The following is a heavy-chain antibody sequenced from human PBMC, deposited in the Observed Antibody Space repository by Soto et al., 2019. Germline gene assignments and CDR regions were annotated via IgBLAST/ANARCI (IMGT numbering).Heavy chain of an antibody. V-gene: IGHV3-23*01. D-gene: IGHD3-10*01. CDR3: AKKVNSGPGSQYFDY. CDR2: FRSSGDGGTT. CDR1: GFTFSSYS. Sequence: GGSLRLSCAASGFTFSSYSMSWVRQAPGKGLEWVSGFRSSGDGGTTYYADSVKRRFTISRDNSKNTLFLQMNSLRAEDTAIYYCAKKVNSGPGSQYFDYWGQGTLVTVSS. J-gene: IGHJ4*02.